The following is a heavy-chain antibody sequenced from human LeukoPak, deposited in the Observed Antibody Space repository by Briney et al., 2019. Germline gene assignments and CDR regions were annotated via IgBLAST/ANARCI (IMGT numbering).Heavy chain of an antibody. Sequence: GRSLRLSCAASGFTFDNYAMHWVRQAPGKGLEWVSGISWNGGSIGYADSVKGRFTISRDNAKNSLYLQMNSLRAEDTALYYCAKVRIAAAVYFDYWGQGTLVTVSS. V-gene: IGHV3-9*01. CDR1: GFTFDNYA. D-gene: IGHD6-13*01. CDR3: AKVRIAAAVYFDY. J-gene: IGHJ4*02. CDR2: ISWNGGSI.